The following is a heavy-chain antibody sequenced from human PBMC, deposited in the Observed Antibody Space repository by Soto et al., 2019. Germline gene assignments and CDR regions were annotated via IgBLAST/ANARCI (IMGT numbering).Heavy chain of an antibody. CDR3: ARGSIFSSWQPKFFDY. V-gene: IGHV4-34*01. CDR1: GGSFSGYY. J-gene: IGHJ4*02. CDR2: INHSGST. Sequence: SETLSLTCAVYGGSFSGYYWSWIRQPPGKGLEWIGEINHSGSTNYNPSLKSRVTISVDTSKNQFSLKLSSVTAADTAVYYCARGSIFSSWQPKFFDYWGQGTLVTVSS. D-gene: IGHD6-13*01.